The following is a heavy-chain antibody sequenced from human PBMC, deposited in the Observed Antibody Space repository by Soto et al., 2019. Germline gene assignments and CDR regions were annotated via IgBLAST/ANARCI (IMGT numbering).Heavy chain of an antibody. V-gene: IGHV3-7*04. CDR1: GFTFSDSW. J-gene: IGHJ4*02. Sequence: EVQLVESGGGLVQPGGSLRLSCTASGFTFSDSWMTWVRQAPGKGLEWVARIKPDESEKKYADSVKGRFSISRDNAKNSMYLQMDSLRGEDTAGYYCVKDGGAVKYNYNIRGDSWGQGNQVTVSS. D-gene: IGHD5-18*01. CDR2: IKPDESEK. CDR3: VKDGGAVKYNYNIRGDS.